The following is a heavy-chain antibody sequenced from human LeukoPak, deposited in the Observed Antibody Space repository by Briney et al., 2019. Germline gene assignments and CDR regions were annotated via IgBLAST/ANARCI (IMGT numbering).Heavy chain of an antibody. D-gene: IGHD5-24*01. CDR3: ARHGNYNFGY. Sequence: PGGSLGLSCAASGFTFSNYWMSWVRQAPGKGLEWVANIKPDGSAKSYVDSVKVRFTISRDNSKNSLYLQMNSLRAEDTAVYYCARHGNYNFGYWGQGILVTVSS. CDR2: IKPDGSAK. J-gene: IGHJ4*02. CDR1: GFTFSNYW. V-gene: IGHV3-7*05.